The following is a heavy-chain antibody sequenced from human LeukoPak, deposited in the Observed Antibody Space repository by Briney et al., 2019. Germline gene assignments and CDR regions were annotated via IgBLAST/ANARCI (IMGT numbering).Heavy chain of an antibody. CDR1: GGSISSYY. J-gene: IGHJ4*02. V-gene: IGHV4-39*07. CDR2: IYYSGST. D-gene: IGHD3-10*01. CDR3: ARVVGITMVRGVRPGYFDY. Sequence: SETLSLTCTVSGGSISSYYWGWIRQPPGKGLEWIGSIYYSGSTYYNPSLKSRVTISVDTSKNQFSLKLSSVTAADTAVYYCARVVGITMVRGVRPGYFDYWGQGTLVTVSS.